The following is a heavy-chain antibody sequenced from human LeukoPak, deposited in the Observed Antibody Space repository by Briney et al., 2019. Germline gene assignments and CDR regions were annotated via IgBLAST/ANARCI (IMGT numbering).Heavy chain of an antibody. CDR1: GFTFTNYW. J-gene: IGHJ4*02. CDR2: IKQDGSEK. CDR3: AKDLLGQWPTVFDY. Sequence: QPGRSLRLSCATSGFTFTNYWMTWVRQAPGKGLEWVANIKQDGSEKYYMDSMKGRFTISRDNAKNSLYLQMNSLRAEDTAVYYCAKDLLGQWPTVFDYWGQGTLVTVSS. V-gene: IGHV3-7*01. D-gene: IGHD6-19*01.